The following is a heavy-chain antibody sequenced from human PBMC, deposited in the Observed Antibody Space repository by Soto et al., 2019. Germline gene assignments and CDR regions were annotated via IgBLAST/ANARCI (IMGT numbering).Heavy chain of an antibody. J-gene: IGHJ4*02. Sequence: GVSLRLSCAASGFTFSSYGMHRVRQAPGKGLEWVAVISYDGSNKYYADSVKGRFTISRDNSKNTLYLQMNSLRAEDTAVYYCAKGYSSSSDSPTTLPFDYWGQGTLVTVSS. V-gene: IGHV3-30*18. CDR1: GFTFSSYG. CDR2: ISYDGSNK. CDR3: AKGYSSSSDSPTTLPFDY. D-gene: IGHD6-6*01.